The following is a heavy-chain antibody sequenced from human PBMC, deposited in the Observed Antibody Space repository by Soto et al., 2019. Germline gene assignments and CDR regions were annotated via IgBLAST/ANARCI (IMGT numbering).Heavy chain of an antibody. CDR3: ARHGYSSGWTYYFDY. J-gene: IGHJ4*02. V-gene: IGHV4-59*08. CDR1: GDSLRNHY. Sequence: SETLSLTCTVSGDSLRNHYLSWIRQSPGSGLEWVGNIFYNGETQYQSSLKSRVTISVDTSKNQFSLKLSSVTAADTAVYYCARHGYSSGWTYYFDYWGQGTLVTVSS. CDR2: IFYNGET. D-gene: IGHD6-19*01.